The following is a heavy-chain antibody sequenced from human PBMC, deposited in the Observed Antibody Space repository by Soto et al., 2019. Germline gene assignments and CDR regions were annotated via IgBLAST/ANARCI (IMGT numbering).Heavy chain of an antibody. J-gene: IGHJ5*02. CDR2: IYYSGST. CDR3: ARERSASGWFDP. CDR1: GGSISSGGYY. V-gene: IGHV4-31*03. Sequence: SETLSLTCTVSGGSISSGGYYWSWIRQHPGKGLEWIGYIYYSGSTYYNPSLKSRVTISVDTSKNQFSLKLSSVTAADTAVYYCARERSASGWFDPWGQGSLVTVSS. D-gene: IGHD1-26*01.